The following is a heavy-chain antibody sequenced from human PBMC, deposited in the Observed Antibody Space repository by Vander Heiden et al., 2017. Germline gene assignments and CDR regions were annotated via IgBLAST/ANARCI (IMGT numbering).Heavy chain of an antibody. CDR1: GFTFSSYE. Sequence: EVQLVESGGGLVQPGGSLRLPCAASGFTFSSYEMNWVRQAPRKGLEWVSYISRSGSTIYYADSVKGRFTISRDNAKNSLYLQMNSLRAEDTAVYYCARDPEYEPGIAAAGTDYWGQGTLVTVSS. D-gene: IGHD6-13*01. J-gene: IGHJ4*02. CDR3: ARDPEYEPGIAAAGTDY. V-gene: IGHV3-48*03. CDR2: ISRSGSTI.